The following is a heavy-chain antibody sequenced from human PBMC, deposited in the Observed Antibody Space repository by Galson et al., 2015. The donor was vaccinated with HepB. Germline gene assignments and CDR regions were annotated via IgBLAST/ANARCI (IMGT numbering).Heavy chain of an antibody. CDR1: GYTFTSYG. CDR3: ARDRRLLWFGEYRDDAFDI. D-gene: IGHD3-10*01. Sequence: SVKVSCKASGYTFTSYGISWVRQAPGQGLEWMGWISAYNGNTNYAQKLQGRVTMTTDTSTSTAYMELRSLRSDDTAVYYCARDRRLLWFGEYRDDAFDIWGQGTTVTVSS. CDR2: ISAYNGNT. J-gene: IGHJ3*02. V-gene: IGHV1-18*01.